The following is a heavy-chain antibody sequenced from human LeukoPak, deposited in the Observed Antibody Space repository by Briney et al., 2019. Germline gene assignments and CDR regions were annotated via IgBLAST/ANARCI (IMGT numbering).Heavy chain of an antibody. CDR1: GYTFPSYD. D-gene: IGHD2-21*01. V-gene: IGHV1-8*01. CDR3: ARIRQVWWGSRRDGIEF. J-gene: IGHJ4*02. CDR2: MNPNSGNT. Sequence: GASVKVSFKASGYTFPSYDINWVRQATGQGLELMGWMNPNSGNTGYAQRFQGRVTRTRNTSISTAYMELSSLRSDDTAVYYCARIRQVWWGSRRDGIEFWGQGTLVIVSS.